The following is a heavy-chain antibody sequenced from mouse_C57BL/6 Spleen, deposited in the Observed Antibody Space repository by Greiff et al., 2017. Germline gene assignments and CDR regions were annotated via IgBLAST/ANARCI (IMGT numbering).Heavy chain of an antibody. Sequence: VKLQQSGAELVKPGASVKISCKASGYAFSSYWMNWVKQRPGKGLEWTGQIYPGDGDTNYNGKFKGKATLTADKSSSTAYMQLSSLTSEDSAVYFCARGGDYYGSSSAWFAYWGQGTLVTVSA. CDR1: GYAFSSYW. CDR2: IYPGDGDT. V-gene: IGHV1-80*01. D-gene: IGHD1-1*01. CDR3: ARGGDYYGSSSAWFAY. J-gene: IGHJ3*01.